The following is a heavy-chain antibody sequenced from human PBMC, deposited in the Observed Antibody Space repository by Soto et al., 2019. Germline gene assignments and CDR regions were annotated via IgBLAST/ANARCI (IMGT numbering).Heavy chain of an antibody. V-gene: IGHV1-69*01. CDR1: GGTFRSYS. Sequence: QVQLVQSGAEVKKPGSSVKVSCKASGGTFRSYSISWVRQAPGQGLEWMGGIIPIFDITNYAQKFKGRVTITADESTSTAYMELSSLGSDDTAVYYCARPDEGGYSSNHHYSYALDGWGQGTTVTV. CDR3: ARPDEGGYSSNHHYSYALDG. CDR2: IIPIFDIT. J-gene: IGHJ6*02. D-gene: IGHD3-22*01.